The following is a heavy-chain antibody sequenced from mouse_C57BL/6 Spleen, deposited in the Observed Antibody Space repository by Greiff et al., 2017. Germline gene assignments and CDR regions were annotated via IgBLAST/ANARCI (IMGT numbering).Heavy chain of an antibody. J-gene: IGHJ1*03. CDR2: IYPGSGGT. Sequence: QVQLQQPGAELVKPGASVKMSCKASGYTFTSYWITWVKQRPGQGLEWIGDIYPGSGGTNYNEKFKSKATLTVDTSSSTAYMQLSSLTSEDSAVYYCARDDYDGDSDVDGWGTGTSVTVSS. CDR1: GYTFTSYW. CDR3: ARDDYDGDSDVDG. D-gene: IGHD2-4*01. V-gene: IGHV1-55*01.